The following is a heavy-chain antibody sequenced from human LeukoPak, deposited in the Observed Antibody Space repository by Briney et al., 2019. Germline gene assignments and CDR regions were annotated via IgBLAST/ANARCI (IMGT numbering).Heavy chain of an antibody. V-gene: IGHV3-48*03. CDR1: GFTFSSYE. CDR3: ARGLKWLLPSPCAFDI. D-gene: IGHD3-22*01. J-gene: IGHJ3*02. CDR2: ISSSGSTI. Sequence: GGSLRLSCAASGFTFSSYEMNWVRQAPGKGLEWVSYISSSGSTIYYADSVKGRFTISRDNAKNSLYLQMNSLRAEDTAVYYCARGLKWLLPSPCAFDIWGQGTMVTVSS.